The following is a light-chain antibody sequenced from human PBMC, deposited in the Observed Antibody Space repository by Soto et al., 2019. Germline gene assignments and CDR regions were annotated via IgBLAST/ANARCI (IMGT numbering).Light chain of an antibody. CDR1: ISDVGGYNY. J-gene: IGLJ1*01. Sequence: QSALTQPRSVSGSPGQSVTISCTGTISDVGGYNYVSWYQQHPGKAPKLMIYDVSKRPSGVPDRFSGSKSGNTASLTISGLQAEDEADYYCCSYAGSPYVFGTGTKVTVL. CDR3: CSYAGSPYV. CDR2: DVS. V-gene: IGLV2-11*01.